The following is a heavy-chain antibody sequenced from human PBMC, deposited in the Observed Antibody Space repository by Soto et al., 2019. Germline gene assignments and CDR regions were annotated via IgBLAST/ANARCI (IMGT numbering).Heavy chain of an antibody. CDR2: IYSIGST. J-gene: IGHJ4*02. V-gene: IGHV3-66*04. Sequence: GSLRLSCAASGFTVSSNYMSWVRQSPGKGLEWVSFIYSIGSTYYADSVKGRFTISRDNSKNTLYLQMNSLRAADTAVYFCARLPGYCSGDSCRIDYWGQGTLVTVSS. CDR1: GFTVSSNY. CDR3: ARLPGYCSGDSCRIDY. D-gene: IGHD2-15*01.